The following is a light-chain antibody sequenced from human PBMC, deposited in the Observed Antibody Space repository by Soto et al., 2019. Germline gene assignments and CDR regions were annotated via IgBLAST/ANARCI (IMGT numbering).Light chain of an antibody. V-gene: IGKV3D-7*01. CDR1: HSVSSSY. Sequence: PGERVTLSCRASHSVSSSYLTWYQQKPGQAPRLLIYGASTRATSIPARFSGSGSGTDFTLTISSLQPEDFAVYYCQQDYNLPWTFGQGTEVEIK. J-gene: IGKJ1*01. CDR3: QQDYNLPWT. CDR2: GAS.